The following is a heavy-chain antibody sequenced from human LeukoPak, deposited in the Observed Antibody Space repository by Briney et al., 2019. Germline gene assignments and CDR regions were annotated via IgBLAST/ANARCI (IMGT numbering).Heavy chain of an antibody. CDR1: GFTFSSYG. Sequence: GGSLRLSCAASGFTFSSYGMHWVRQAPGKGLEWVAVIWYDGSNKYYADSVKGRFTISRDNSKNTLYLQMNSLRAEDTAVYYCAKARQKYYYDSSGYSVDYWGQGTLVTVSS. D-gene: IGHD3-22*01. J-gene: IGHJ4*02. CDR3: AKARQKYYYDSSGYSVDY. V-gene: IGHV3-33*06. CDR2: IWYDGSNK.